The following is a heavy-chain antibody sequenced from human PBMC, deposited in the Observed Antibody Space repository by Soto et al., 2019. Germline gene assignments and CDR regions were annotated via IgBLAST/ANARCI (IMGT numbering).Heavy chain of an antibody. CDR3: ARLAGSSYFQH. V-gene: IGHV4-59*01. CDR1: GGSISHYY. D-gene: IGHD6-19*01. J-gene: IGHJ1*01. Sequence: SETLSLTCTVSGGSISHYYWSWIRQPPGKGLEWIGYIYYSGSTNYNSSLQSRVTISVDTSKNQFSLKLSSVTAADTAVYYCARLAGSSYFQHWGQGTLVTVSS. CDR2: IYYSGST.